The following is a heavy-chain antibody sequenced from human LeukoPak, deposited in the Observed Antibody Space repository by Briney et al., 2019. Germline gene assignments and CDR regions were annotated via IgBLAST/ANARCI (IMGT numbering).Heavy chain of an antibody. CDR1: GFTFSSYA. V-gene: IGHV3-30-3*01. CDR2: ISYDGSNK. J-gene: IGHJ4*02. D-gene: IGHD3-22*01. Sequence: GGSLRLSCAASGFTFSSYAMHWVRQAPGKGLEWVAVISYDGSNKYYADSVKGRFTISRDNSKNTLYLQMNSLRAEDTAVYYCARDYYDSGGYHPFDYWGQGTLVTVSS. CDR3: ARDYYDSGGYHPFDY.